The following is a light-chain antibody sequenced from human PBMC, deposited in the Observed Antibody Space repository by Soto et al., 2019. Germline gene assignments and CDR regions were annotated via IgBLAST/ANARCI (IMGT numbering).Light chain of an antibody. Sequence: QSVLTQPPSASGTPGQRVTISCSGSSSNIGSNTVNWYQQLPGTAPKLLIYNNNQRPSGVPDRFSGSKSGTSASLAISGLQSEDEADYYCATWDDSLNGVFGGGTKVTVL. J-gene: IGLJ2*01. V-gene: IGLV1-44*01. CDR2: NNN. CDR1: SSNIGSNT. CDR3: ATWDDSLNGV.